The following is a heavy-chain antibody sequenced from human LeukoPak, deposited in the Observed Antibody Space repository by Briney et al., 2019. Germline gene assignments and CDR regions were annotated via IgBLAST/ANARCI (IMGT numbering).Heavy chain of an antibody. CDR2: ISYSGST. Sequence: SETLSLTCTVSGGSISNYYWSWIRQPPGKGLEWIGYISYSGSTNYNPSLKSRVTISIDTSKNRFSLKLSSVTAADTAVYYCARGGVRGVPYYFDYWGQGTLVTVSS. D-gene: IGHD3-10*01. CDR3: ARGGVRGVPYYFDY. CDR1: GGSISNYY. V-gene: IGHV4-59*01. J-gene: IGHJ4*02.